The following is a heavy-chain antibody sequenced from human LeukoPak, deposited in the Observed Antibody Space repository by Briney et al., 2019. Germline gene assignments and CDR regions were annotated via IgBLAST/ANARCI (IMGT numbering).Heavy chain of an antibody. Sequence: ASVKVSCKASGYTFTGYFLHWVRQAPGQGLEWMGWIHPNNGDTHYTQKFQGRVAMTRDTSISTAYMELSRLRSDDTAVYYCARGGGSGSSTLYYFDYWGQGTLVTVSS. V-gene: IGHV1-2*02. J-gene: IGHJ4*02. CDR1: GYTFTGYF. CDR2: IHPNNGDT. D-gene: IGHD3-10*01. CDR3: ARGGGSGSSTLYYFDY.